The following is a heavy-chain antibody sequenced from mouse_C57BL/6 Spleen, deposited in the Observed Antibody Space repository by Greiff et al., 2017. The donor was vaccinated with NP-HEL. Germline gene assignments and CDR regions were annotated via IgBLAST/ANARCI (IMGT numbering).Heavy chain of an antibody. J-gene: IGHJ2*01. V-gene: IGHV1-15*01. CDR2: IDPETGGT. Sequence: QVQLQQSGAELVRPGASVTLSCKASGYTFTDYEMHWVKQTPVHGLEWIGAIDPETGGTAYNQKFKGKAILTADKSSSTAYMALRSLTSEDSAVYYCTRGGDSSGFYFDYWGQGTTLTVSS. CDR1: GYTFTDYE. D-gene: IGHD3-2*02. CDR3: TRGGDSSGFYFDY.